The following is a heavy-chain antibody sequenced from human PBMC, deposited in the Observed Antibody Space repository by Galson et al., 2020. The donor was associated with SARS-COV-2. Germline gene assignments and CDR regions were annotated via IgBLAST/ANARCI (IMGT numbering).Heavy chain of an antibody. CDR1: GFTFSSYG. V-gene: IGHV3-33*01. D-gene: IGHD6-19*01. J-gene: IGHJ6*03. CDR2: IWYDGSNK. CDR3: ARGSSGWSTYYMDV. Sequence: GGSLRLSCAASGFTFSSYGMHWVRQAPGKGLEWVAVIWYDGSNKYYADSVKGRFTISRDNSKNTLYLQMNSLRAEDTAVYYCARGSSGWSTYYMDVWGKGTTVTVSS.